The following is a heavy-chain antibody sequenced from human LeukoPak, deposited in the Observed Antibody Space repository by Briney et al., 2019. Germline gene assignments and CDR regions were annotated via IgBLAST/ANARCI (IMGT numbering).Heavy chain of an antibody. CDR1: GFTFSSNW. Sequence: GGSLRLSCAASGFTFSSNWMHRVRQAPGKGLVWVSRINEDGSTTNYADSVKGRSTIFRDNAKNTLYLQMNSLRAEGTAVYYCVRDLGGRSGHWGQGTLVTVSS. CDR3: VRDLGGRSGH. V-gene: IGHV3-74*01. J-gene: IGHJ4*02. D-gene: IGHD1-26*01. CDR2: INEDGSTT.